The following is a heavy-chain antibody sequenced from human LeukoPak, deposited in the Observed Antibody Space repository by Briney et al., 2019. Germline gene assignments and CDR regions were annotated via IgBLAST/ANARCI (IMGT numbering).Heavy chain of an antibody. Sequence: GESLKISCKGSGYSFTSYWIGWVRQMPGKGLEWMGIIYPGDSDTRYSPSFQGQVTISADKSVSAAYLQWSSLKASDTAIYYCVRHGPGCYLDYDVWGRGTLVTVS. D-gene: IGHD2-15*01. J-gene: IGHJ2*01. V-gene: IGHV5-51*01. CDR2: IYPGDSDT. CDR1: GYSFTSYW. CDR3: VRHGPGCYLDYDV.